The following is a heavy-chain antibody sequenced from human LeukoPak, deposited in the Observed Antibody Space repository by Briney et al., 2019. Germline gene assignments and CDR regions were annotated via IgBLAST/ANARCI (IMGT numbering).Heavy chain of an antibody. V-gene: IGHV1-2*02. D-gene: IGHD2-15*01. CDR3: ARGPQDIDSSHPIYYFDY. CDR1: GYTFTGYY. CDR2: INPNSGGT. Sequence: ASVKVSCKASGYTFTGYYMHWVRQAPGQGLEWMGWINPNSGGTNCAQKFQGRVTMTRDTSISTAYMELSRLRSDDTAVYYCARGPQDIDSSHPIYYFDYWGQGTLVTVSS. J-gene: IGHJ4*02.